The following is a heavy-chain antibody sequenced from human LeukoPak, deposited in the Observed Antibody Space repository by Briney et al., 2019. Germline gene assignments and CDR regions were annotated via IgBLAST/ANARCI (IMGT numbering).Heavy chain of an antibody. V-gene: IGHV1-2*06. CDR3: ARSYYYGSGSRVDWFDP. D-gene: IGHD3-10*01. CDR1: GYTFTGYY. Sequence: GASVKVSCKASGYTFTGYYMHWVRQAPGQGLEWMGRINPNSGGTNYARKFQGRVTMTRDTPISTAYMELSRLRSDDTAVYYCARSYYYGSGSRVDWFDPWGQGTLVTVSS. J-gene: IGHJ5*02. CDR2: INPNSGGT.